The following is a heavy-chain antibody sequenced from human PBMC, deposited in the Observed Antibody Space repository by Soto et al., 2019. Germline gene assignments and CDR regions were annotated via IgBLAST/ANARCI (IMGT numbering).Heavy chain of an antibody. J-gene: IGHJ4*02. CDR3: TTDPHSTGTKY. V-gene: IGHV3-15*01. CDR1: GFSFNDAW. CDR2: IKSKTDGGTT. Sequence: GGSLRLSCAASGFSFNDAWMTWVRQSPGAGLEWVGRIKSKTDGGTTDYAAPVRGRFAISRDASKTTVYLQMNRLKTEDTAVYYCTTDPHSTGTKYWGQGTLVTVSS. D-gene: IGHD1-1*01.